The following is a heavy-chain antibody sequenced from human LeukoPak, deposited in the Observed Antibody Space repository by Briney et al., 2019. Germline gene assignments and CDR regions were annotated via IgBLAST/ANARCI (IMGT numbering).Heavy chain of an antibody. J-gene: IGHJ6*03. CDR1: GGTFSSYA. CDR2: IIPIFGTA. Sequence: ASVKVSXKASGGTFSSYAISWVRQAPGQGLEWMGGIIPIFGTANYAQKFQGRVTITADESTSTAYMELSSLRSEDTAVYYCACVGGFPFHYYTDVWGKGTTVTVSS. CDR3: ACVGGFPFHYYTDV. D-gene: IGHD2/OR15-2a*01. V-gene: IGHV1-69*13.